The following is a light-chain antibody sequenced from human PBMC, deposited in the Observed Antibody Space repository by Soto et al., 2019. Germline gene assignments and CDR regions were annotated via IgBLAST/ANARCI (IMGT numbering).Light chain of an antibody. CDR1: QSVSTN. CDR2: GAS. J-gene: IGKJ2*01. Sequence: ETVLTQSAAALSVSPGERVTLSCRASQSVSTNLAWYQQRPGQAPRLLIHGASTRATGTPDRISASGSGTEFTLTISSLQSEDFAIYYCHQYNNWPRTFGQGTKLQIK. CDR3: HQYNNWPRT. V-gene: IGKV3-15*01.